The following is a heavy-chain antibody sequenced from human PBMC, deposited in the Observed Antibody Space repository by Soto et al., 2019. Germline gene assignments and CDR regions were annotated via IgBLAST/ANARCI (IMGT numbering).Heavy chain of an antibody. Sequence: EVQLLESGGGLVQPGWSLRLSCAVSGFSYITFGVTWVRQAPGKGLEWVCGVSGGSGATHYRDSVRGRFTITGDESKKTVYLQLHSLRVEDTVVYYCTRWNGYADLWGQGTLVTVSS. CDR1: GFSYITFG. D-gene: IGHD1-1*01. CDR3: TRWNGYADL. CDR2: VSGGSGAT. J-gene: IGHJ4*02. V-gene: IGHV3-23*01.